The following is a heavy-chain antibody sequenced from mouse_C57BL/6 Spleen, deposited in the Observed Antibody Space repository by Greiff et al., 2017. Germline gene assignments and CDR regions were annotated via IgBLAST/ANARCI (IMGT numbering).Heavy chain of an antibody. CDR1: GFTFNTYA. J-gene: IGHJ2*01. CDR2: IRSKSSNYAT. Sequence: EVQGVESGGGLVQPKGSLKLSCAASGFTFNTYAMHWVRQAPGKGLEWVGRIRSKSSNYATYYADSVKDRFTISRDDSQSMLYLHMHNLKTEATAMYYCVRENPDYSNCVTYFDYWGQGTTLTVSS. D-gene: IGHD2-5*01. CDR3: VRENPDYSNCVTYFDY. V-gene: IGHV10-3*01.